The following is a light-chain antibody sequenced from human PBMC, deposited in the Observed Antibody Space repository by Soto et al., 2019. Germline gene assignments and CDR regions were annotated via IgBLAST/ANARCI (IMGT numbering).Light chain of an antibody. Sequence: EIVLTQSAGTLSLSPGERATLSCRASQSVSSNYLAWYQQKPGQAPRLLIYGASSRATGIPDRFSGSGSGTDFTLTISRLEPEDFAVYYCQQYGSSPQTFGQGTKVDIK. J-gene: IGKJ1*01. V-gene: IGKV3-20*01. CDR2: GAS. CDR1: QSVSSNY. CDR3: QQYGSSPQT.